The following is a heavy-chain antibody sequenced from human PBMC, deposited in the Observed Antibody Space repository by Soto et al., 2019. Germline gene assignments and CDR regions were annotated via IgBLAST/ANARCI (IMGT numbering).Heavy chain of an antibody. Sequence: EVQLVESGGGLVQPGGSLRLSCAASGFTFSSYSMNWVRQAPGKGLEWVSYISGSSSTIYYADSVKGRFTISRDNAKNSLNLQMNGLRAEDTAVYYATRSAYMDVWGKGTTVTVSS. D-gene: IGHD2-2*01. CDR1: GFTFSSYS. J-gene: IGHJ6*03. V-gene: IGHV3-48*01. CDR3: TRSAYMDV. CDR2: ISGSSSTI.